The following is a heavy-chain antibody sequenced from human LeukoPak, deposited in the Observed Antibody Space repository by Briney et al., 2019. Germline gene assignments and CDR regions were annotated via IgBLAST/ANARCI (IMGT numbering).Heavy chain of an antibody. V-gene: IGHV3-7*01. CDR3: ARPAWTADDY. Sequence: SRGSLRLSCAASGFTFSSYWMSWVRQAPGKGLEWVANIKQDGSEKYYVDSVKGRFTISRGNAKNSLYLQINSLRAEDTAVYYCARPAWTADDYWGQGTLVTVSS. J-gene: IGHJ4*02. CDR1: GFTFSSYW. D-gene: IGHD3/OR15-3a*01. CDR2: IKQDGSEK.